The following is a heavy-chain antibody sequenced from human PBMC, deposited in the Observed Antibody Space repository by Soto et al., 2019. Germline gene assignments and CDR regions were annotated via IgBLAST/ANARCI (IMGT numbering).Heavy chain of an antibody. V-gene: IGHV1-3*01. CDR3: ARGPLLWGDV. CDR2: INAGNGIT. CDR1: GYTFTSYA. D-gene: IGHD3-10*01. J-gene: IGHJ6*02. Sequence: QVQLLQSGAEVKKPGASVKVSCKASGYTFTSYAMHWVRQAPGQRLEWMGWINAGNGITKYSQNFQGRVTITSNTSASTTYMELSSLRSEDTAVYYCARGPLLWGDVWGQGTTVTVSS.